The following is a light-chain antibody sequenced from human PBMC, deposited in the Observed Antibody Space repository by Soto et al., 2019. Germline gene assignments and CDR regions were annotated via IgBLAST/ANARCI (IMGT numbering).Light chain of an antibody. CDR3: LQHNSHPFT. J-gene: IGKJ4*01. Sequence: DIQMTQSPSSLSESVGDRVTITCRASQGIRNDLTWYQQKLGKAPKRLITAASSLQSGVPSRFSGSGSGTEFTLTISGLQPEDLATYYCLQHNSHPFTFGGGTKVEIE. V-gene: IGKV1-17*01. CDR2: AAS. CDR1: QGIRND.